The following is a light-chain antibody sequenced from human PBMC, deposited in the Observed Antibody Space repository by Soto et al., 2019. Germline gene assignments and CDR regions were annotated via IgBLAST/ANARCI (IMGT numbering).Light chain of an antibody. CDR3: RQSYSTPPPRT. Sequence: DIQMTQSPSSLSASVGDRVTITCRASQSISSYLNWYQQKPGKAPKLLIYAASSLQSGVPSRFSGSGSGTDFTLPISSLQPEDFASYYCRQSYSTPPPRTFGQGTKVEIK. CDR2: AAS. J-gene: IGKJ1*01. CDR1: QSISSY. V-gene: IGKV1-39*01.